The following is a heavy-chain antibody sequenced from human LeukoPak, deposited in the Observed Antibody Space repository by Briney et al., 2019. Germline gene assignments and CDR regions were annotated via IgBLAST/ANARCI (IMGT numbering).Heavy chain of an antibody. Sequence: SQTLSLTCTVSGGSISSYYWSWIRQPAGEGLEWIGRIYSSGSTNYNPSLKSRVTMSVDTSKNQFSLNLTSVTAADTAVYYCARSGGWAAPLGYWGQGALVTVSS. J-gene: IGHJ4*02. CDR2: IYSSGST. V-gene: IGHV4-4*07. D-gene: IGHD3-16*01. CDR1: GGSISSYY. CDR3: ARSGGWAAPLGY.